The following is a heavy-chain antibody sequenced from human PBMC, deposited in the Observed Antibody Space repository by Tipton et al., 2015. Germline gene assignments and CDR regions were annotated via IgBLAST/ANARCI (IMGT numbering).Heavy chain of an antibody. V-gene: IGHV3-30*18. Sequence: TLRLSCAASGFTFSTHGMLWVRQAPGKGLEGVAVISNDGSDEYYADSVKSRFTISRDNSKNTLYLQMHSLRTEDTAVYYCAKGQVSAIQWLDDWGQGALVTVSS. CDR3: AKGQVSAIQWLDD. J-gene: IGHJ4*02. CDR1: GFTFSTHG. CDR2: ISNDGSDE. D-gene: IGHD2-8*01.